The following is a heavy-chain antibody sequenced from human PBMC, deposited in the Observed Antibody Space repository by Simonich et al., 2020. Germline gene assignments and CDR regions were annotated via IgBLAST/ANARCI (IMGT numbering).Heavy chain of an antibody. CDR3: AKDVAAAGTEYFQH. D-gene: IGHD6-13*01. CDR1: GFTFDDYA. V-gene: IGHV3-9*01. CDR2: ISWKSGSI. Sequence: EVQLVESGGGLVQPGRSLRLSCAASGFTFDDYAMHWVRQAPGKVLEWVSGISWKSGSIGYADSVKGRLTISRDNAKNSLYLQMNSLRAEDTALYYCAKDVAAAGTEYFQHWGQGTLVTVSS. J-gene: IGHJ1*01.